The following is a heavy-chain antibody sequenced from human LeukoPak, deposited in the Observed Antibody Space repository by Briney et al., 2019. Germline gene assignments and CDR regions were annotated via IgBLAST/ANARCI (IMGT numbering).Heavy chain of an antibody. V-gene: IGHV3-23*01. D-gene: IGHD3-22*01. CDR1: GFTSSSYG. CDR2: ITDDGAGT. CDR3: AKDGYDSGAYHTSHY. Sequence: GGSLRLSCAASGFTSSSYGMSWVRLAPAKGREWVSSITDDGAGTYYADSARGRFTISRENYKNTVYLQMNSLRAEDTAVYYCAKDGYDSGAYHTSHYWGQGTLVTVSS. J-gene: IGHJ4*02.